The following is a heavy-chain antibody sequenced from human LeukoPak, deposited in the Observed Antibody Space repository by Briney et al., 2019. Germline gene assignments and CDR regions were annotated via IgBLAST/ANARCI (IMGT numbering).Heavy chain of an antibody. D-gene: IGHD3-22*01. V-gene: IGHV3-30-3*01. CDR1: GFTFSSYA. CDR3: AKDRGRTMIVVVIMEY. CDR2: ISYDGSNK. Sequence: GGSLRLSCAASGFTFSSYAMPWVRQAPGKGLEWVAVISYDGSNKYYADSVKGRFTISRDNSKNTLYLQMNSLRAEDTAVYYCAKDRGRTMIVVVIMEYWGQGTLVTVSS. J-gene: IGHJ4*02.